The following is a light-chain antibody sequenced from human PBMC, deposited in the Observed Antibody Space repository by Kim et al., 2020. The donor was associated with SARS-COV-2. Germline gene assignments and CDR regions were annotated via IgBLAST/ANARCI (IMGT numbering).Light chain of an antibody. CDR1: QSVSSSY. V-gene: IGKV3-20*01. Sequence: WSPGESATRSCRASQSVSSSYLAWYQQKPGQAPRLLIYGASSRATGIPDRFSGSGSGTDFTLTISRLEPEDFAVYYCQQYGSSPYTFGQGTKLEI. CDR2: GAS. CDR3: QQYGSSPYT. J-gene: IGKJ2*01.